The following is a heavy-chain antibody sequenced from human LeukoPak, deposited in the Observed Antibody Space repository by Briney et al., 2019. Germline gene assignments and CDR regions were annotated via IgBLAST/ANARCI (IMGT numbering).Heavy chain of an antibody. J-gene: IGHJ4*02. V-gene: IGHV3-53*01. CDR3: AKDRGLEAGTTFSFDY. D-gene: IGHD1-7*01. Sequence: GGSLRLSCAASGFTVSSNYMSWVRQAPGKGLEWVSVIYSGGTTYYTDSVKGRFTISRDNSKNTLYLQMNSLRAEDTAVYYCAKDRGLEAGTTFSFDYWGQGSLVTVSS. CDR2: IYSGGTT. CDR1: GFTVSSNY.